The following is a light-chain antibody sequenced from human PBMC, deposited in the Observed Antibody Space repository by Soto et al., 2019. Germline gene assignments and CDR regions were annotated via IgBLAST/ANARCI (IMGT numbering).Light chain of an antibody. CDR3: QQYYSYPQA. CDR1: QSISSW. CDR2: DAS. V-gene: IGKV1-5*01. J-gene: IGKJ5*01. Sequence: DIQMTQSPSTLSASVGDTVTITCRASQSISSWLAWYQQKPGKAPKLLIYDASSLESGVPSRFSGSGSGTEFTLTISCLQSEDFATYYCQQYYSYPQAFGQGTRLEIK.